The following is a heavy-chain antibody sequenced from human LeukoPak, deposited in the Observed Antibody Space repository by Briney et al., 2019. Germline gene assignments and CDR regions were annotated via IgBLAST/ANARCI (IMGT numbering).Heavy chain of an antibody. CDR1: GGSISSYY. D-gene: IGHD6-19*01. V-gene: IGHV4-59*01. CDR3: ARDLGHSSGWYASDY. Sequence: NTSETLSLTFTVPGGSISSYYWSWIRQPPGKGLGWIGYIYYCGSTNYNPSLKSRVTISVDTSKNQFSLKLSSVTAADTAVYYCARDLGHSSGWYASDYWGQGTLVTVSS. J-gene: IGHJ4*02. CDR2: IYYCGST.